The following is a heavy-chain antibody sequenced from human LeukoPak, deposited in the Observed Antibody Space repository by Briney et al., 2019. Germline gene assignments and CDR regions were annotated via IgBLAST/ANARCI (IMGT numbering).Heavy chain of an antibody. J-gene: IGHJ4*02. CDR1: GFTFSSFA. CDR3: AKKSSSDWSFDY. D-gene: IGHD6-19*01. CDR2: ISGSGGTT. Sequence: GGSLRLSCAASGFTFSSFAISWVRQAPGKGLEWVSAISGSGGTTYYADSVKGRFTISRDNPKNTLDLQMNSLRAEDTAVYYCAKKSSSDWSFDYWGQGTLVTVSS. V-gene: IGHV3-23*01.